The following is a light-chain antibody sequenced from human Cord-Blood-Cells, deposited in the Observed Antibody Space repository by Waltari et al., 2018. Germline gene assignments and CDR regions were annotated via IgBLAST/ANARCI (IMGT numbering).Light chain of an antibody. Sequence: EIVMTQSPAPLSVSPGERDTLSCRASQSVSSNLAWYQQKPGQAPRLLIYGASTRATGIPAMFSGSGSGTEFTLTISSLQSEDFAVYYCQQYNNWPLTFGGGTKVEIK. CDR1: QSVSSN. CDR2: GAS. J-gene: IGKJ4*01. CDR3: QQYNNWPLT. V-gene: IGKV3-15*01.